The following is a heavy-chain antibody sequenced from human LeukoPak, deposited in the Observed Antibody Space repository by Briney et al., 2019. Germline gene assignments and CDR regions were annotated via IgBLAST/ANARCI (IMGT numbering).Heavy chain of an antibody. Sequence: GRSLRLSCAASGFTFDDYAMHWVRQAPGKGLEWVSGISWNSGSIGYADSVKGRFTISRDNAKNSLYLQMNSLRAEDTALYYCAKAPYDFWSGTDWYFDLWGRGTLVTVSS. CDR2: ISWNSGSI. J-gene: IGHJ2*01. CDR1: GFTFDDYA. D-gene: IGHD3-3*01. CDR3: AKAPYDFWSGTDWYFDL. V-gene: IGHV3-9*01.